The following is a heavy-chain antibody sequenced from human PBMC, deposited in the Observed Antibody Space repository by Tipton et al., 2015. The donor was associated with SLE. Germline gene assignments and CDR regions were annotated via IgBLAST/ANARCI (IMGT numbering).Heavy chain of an antibody. J-gene: IGHJ6*03. CDR1: GGSSSGYY. CDR2: INHSGST. Sequence: TLSLTCSVNGGSSSGYYWSWIRQPPGKGLEWIGEINHSGSTNYNPSLKSRVTMSVDTSKNQFSLKLSSVTAADTAVYYCARGPYYDFWSGHFYYYMDVWGKGTTVTVSS. CDR3: ARGPYYDFWSGHFYYYMDV. D-gene: IGHD3-3*01. V-gene: IGHV4-34*01.